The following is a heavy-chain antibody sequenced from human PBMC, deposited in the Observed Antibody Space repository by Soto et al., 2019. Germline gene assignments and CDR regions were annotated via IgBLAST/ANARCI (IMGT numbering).Heavy chain of an antibody. CDR3: ARQQVYYDFWSGYNIPDY. Sequence: SETLSLTCTVSGGSISSSSYYWGWIRQPPGKGLEWIGSIYYSGSTYYNPSLKSRVTISVDTSKNQFSLKLSSVTAADTAVYYCARQQVYYDFWSGYNIPDYWGQGTLVTVSS. J-gene: IGHJ4*02. V-gene: IGHV4-39*01. CDR2: IYYSGST. D-gene: IGHD3-3*01. CDR1: GGSISSSSYY.